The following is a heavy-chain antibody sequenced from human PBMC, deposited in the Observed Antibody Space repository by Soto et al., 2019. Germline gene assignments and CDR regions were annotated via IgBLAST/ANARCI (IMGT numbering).Heavy chain of an antibody. CDR2: IYYSGST. CDR3: ARDQRYDFWSGYYRDYGMDV. D-gene: IGHD3-3*01. CDR1: GGSISSSSDY. Sequence: SETLSLTCTVSGGSISSSSDYWGWIRQPPGKGLEWIGSIYYSGSTYYNPSLKSRVTMSVDTSKNQFSLKLSSVTAADTAVYYCARDQRYDFWSGYYRDYGMDVWGQGTTVTVSS. V-gene: IGHV4-39*02. J-gene: IGHJ6*02.